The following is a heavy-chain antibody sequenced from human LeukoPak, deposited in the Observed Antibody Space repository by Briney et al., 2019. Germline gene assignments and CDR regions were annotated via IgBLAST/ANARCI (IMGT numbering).Heavy chain of an antibody. CDR2: FDPEDGET. V-gene: IGHV1-24*01. Sequence: ASVKVSCKVSGYTLTELSMRWVRQAPGKGLEWMGGFDPEDGETIYAQKFQGRVTMTEDTSTDTAYMELSSLRSEDTAVYYCATSLIHGYYFDYWGQGTLVTVSS. CDR3: ATSLIHGYYFDY. CDR1: GYTLTELS. J-gene: IGHJ4*02. D-gene: IGHD2-21*01.